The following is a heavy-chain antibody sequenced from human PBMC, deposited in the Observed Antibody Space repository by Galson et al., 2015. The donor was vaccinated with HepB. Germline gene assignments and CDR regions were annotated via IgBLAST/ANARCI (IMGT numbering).Heavy chain of an antibody. CDR3: ARDGKIAGARPRVGYYFDY. D-gene: IGHD6-13*01. V-gene: IGHV3-48*03. CDR2: ISSSGSTI. Sequence: SLRLSCAASGFTFSSYEMNWVRQAPGKGLEWVSYISSSGSTIYYADSVKGRFTISRDNAKKSLYLQMNSLRVEDTAVYYCARDGKIAGARPRVGYYFDYWGQGTLVTVSS. J-gene: IGHJ4*02. CDR1: GFTFSSYE.